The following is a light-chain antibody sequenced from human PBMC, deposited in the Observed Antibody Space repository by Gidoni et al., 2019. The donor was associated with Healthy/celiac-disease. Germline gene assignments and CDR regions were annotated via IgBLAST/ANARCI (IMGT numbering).Light chain of an antibody. Sequence: SSELTQDPAVSVALGQTVRITCQGDSLRSYYASWYQQKPGQAPVLVIYGKNNRPSGIPDRFSGSSSGNTASLTITGAQAEDEADYYCNSRDSSGNWVFGGGTKLXVX. CDR3: NSRDSSGNWV. CDR1: SLRSYY. CDR2: GKN. J-gene: IGLJ2*01. V-gene: IGLV3-19*01.